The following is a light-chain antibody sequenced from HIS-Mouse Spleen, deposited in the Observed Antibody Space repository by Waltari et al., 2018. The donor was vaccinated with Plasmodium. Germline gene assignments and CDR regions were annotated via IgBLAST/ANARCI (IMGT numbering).Light chain of an antibody. Sequence: ELVMTQYPATLSVSPWERATLSSRSPQSVSSNLAWYQQKPGQAPRLLIYGASTRATGIAARFSGSGSGTEFTLTISSLQSEDFAVYYCQQYNNWSFTFGPGTKVDIK. CDR3: QQYNNWSFT. J-gene: IGKJ3*01. CDR2: GAS. CDR1: QSVSSN. V-gene: IGKV3-15*01.